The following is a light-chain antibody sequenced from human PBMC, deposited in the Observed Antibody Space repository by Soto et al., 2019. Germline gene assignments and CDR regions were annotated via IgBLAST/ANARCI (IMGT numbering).Light chain of an antibody. J-gene: IGLJ1*01. CDR1: SSDVGSYTL. CDR3: WSYAGSFTYV. V-gene: IGLV2-23*02. Sequence: QSALTQPASVSGSPGQSITISCTGSSSDVGSYTLVSWYQQHPGKVPKLMIYEVSKRPSGVSVLFSGSRSGNTASLTISGLQAEDEADYFCWSYAGSFTYVFGTGTKLTVL. CDR2: EVS.